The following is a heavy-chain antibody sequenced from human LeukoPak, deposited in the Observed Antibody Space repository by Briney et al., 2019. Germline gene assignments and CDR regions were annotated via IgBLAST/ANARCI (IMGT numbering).Heavy chain of an antibody. J-gene: IGHJ3*01. V-gene: IGHV3-15*01. Sequence: GGSLRLSCAASGFTFSNAWMSWVRQAPGKGLEWVGRIKSKTDGGTTDYAAPVKGRFTISRDDSKNTLYLQMNSLKTEDTAVYYCAEGVVVVAATWIQSWGQGTMVTVSS. D-gene: IGHD2-15*01. CDR1: GFTFSNAW. CDR2: IKSKTDGGTT. CDR3: AEGVVVVAATWIQS.